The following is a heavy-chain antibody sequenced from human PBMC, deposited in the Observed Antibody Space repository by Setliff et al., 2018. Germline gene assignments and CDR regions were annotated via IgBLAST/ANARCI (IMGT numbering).Heavy chain of an antibody. V-gene: IGHV4-34*01. J-gene: IGHJ4*02. CDR1: GGSFSGYY. D-gene: IGHD3-22*01. CDR3: ARGGITMIVV. Sequence: PSETLSLTCTVYGGSFSGYYWHWFRQTPGKGLEWIGQITHSGSTNYNSSLKSRVTISLDTSKNQFSLKLSSVTAADTAVYYCARGGITMIVVWGQGTLVTVSS. CDR2: ITHSGST.